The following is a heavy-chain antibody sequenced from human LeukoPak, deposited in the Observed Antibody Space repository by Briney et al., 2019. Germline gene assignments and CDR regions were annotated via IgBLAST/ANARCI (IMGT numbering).Heavy chain of an antibody. CDR3: ARVPAMVAYYGMDV. CDR1: GFTFSTYW. Sequence: PGGSLRLSCAASGFTFSTYWMHWVRQAPGKGLVWVSVIYSGGSTYYADSVKGRFTISRHNSKNTLYLQMNSLRAEDTAVYYCARVPAMVAYYGMDVWGQGTTVTVSS. V-gene: IGHV3-53*04. D-gene: IGHD5-18*01. CDR2: IYSGGST. J-gene: IGHJ6*02.